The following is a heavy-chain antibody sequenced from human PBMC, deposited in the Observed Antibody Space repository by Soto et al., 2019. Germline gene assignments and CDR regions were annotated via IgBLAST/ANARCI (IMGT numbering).Heavy chain of an antibody. Sequence: PSETLSLTFTVSGGSISSGDYSWTWIRQPPGKGLEWIGYIYYSGSTYYNPSLRSRVIISVDTSKNQFSLKLSSVTAADTAVYYCARLAGGYNGYFDYWGQGTLVTVSS. CDR2: IYYSGST. D-gene: IGHD1-1*01. CDR3: ARLAGGYNGYFDY. CDR1: GGSISSGDYS. J-gene: IGHJ4*02. V-gene: IGHV4-30-4*01.